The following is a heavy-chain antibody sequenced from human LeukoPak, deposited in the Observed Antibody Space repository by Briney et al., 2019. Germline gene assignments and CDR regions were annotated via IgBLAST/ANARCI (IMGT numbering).Heavy chain of an antibody. CDR2: ISYDGSNK. Sequence: GGSLRLSCAASGFTFSNYAMHWVRQAPGKGLEWVAVISYDGSNKLYADSVKGRFTISRDNSKNTLHLQINSLRAEDTAVYYCARSLATSYYYMDVWGKGTTVTVSS. CDR1: GFTFSNYA. J-gene: IGHJ6*03. V-gene: IGHV3-30*04. D-gene: IGHD5-12*01. CDR3: ARSLATSYYYMDV.